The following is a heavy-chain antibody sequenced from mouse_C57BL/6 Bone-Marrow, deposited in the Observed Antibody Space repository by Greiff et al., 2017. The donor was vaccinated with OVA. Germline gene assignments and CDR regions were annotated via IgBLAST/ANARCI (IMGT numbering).Heavy chain of an antibody. D-gene: IGHD2-2*01. CDR2: INTAGGST. Sequence: EVKLVEPGGGLVQPGESLKLSCESTEYDFPSYDMPWVRQTPEQRLELVAAINTAGGSTYYPDTLESRSTISRDTTKKTLYLQMSSLRSEDTALYYGARHMVTTEGYYYAMDYWGQGTSVTVSS. CDR1: EYDFPSYD. J-gene: IGHJ4*01. V-gene: IGHV5-2*01. CDR3: ARHMVTTEGYYYAMDY.